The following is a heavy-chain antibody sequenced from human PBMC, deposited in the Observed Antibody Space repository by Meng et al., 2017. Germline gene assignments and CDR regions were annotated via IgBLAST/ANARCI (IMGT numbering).Heavy chain of an antibody. CDR1: GLSPSTRGVG. CDR3: AHSPYDETSGVFYFDY. CDR2: IYWDDDK. V-gene: IGHV2-5*02. Sequence: QITLKWSGPPLVKPTRTLTLTCSLPGLSPSTRGVGVAWIRQPPGKALEWLALIYWDDDKRYSPSLKTRVTITKDTSKNQVVLTMTNMDPVDTGTYYCAHSPYDETSGVFYFDYWGQGTLVTVSS. J-gene: IGHJ4*02. D-gene: IGHD3-22*01.